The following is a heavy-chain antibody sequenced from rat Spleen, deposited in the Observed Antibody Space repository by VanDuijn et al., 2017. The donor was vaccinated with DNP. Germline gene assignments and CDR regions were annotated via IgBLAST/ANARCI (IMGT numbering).Heavy chain of an antibody. CDR1: GFTFNNYY. J-gene: IGHJ2*01. V-gene: IGHV5-31*01. CDR3: ARDAGGPFDY. Sequence: EVQLVESGGDLVQPGRSLKLSCVASGFTFNNYYMTWIRQVPGTGLEWVASISNGGGSTYYPDSVKGRFTISRDNAKNTLQLQMNNVRSEDTATYYCARDAGGPFDYWGQGVMVTVSS. D-gene: IGHD1-11*01. CDR2: ISNGGGST.